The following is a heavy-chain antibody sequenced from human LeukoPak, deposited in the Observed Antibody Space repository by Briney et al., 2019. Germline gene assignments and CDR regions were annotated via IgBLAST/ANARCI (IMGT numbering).Heavy chain of an antibody. CDR3: ARGDAYYGSGTYYNAVDY. V-gene: IGHV1-8*03. J-gene: IGHJ4*02. CDR2: MNPNSGNT. CDR1: GYTFTSYD. D-gene: IGHD3-10*01. Sequence: ASVKVSCKASGYTFTSYDINWVRQATGQGLEWMGWMNPNSGNTGYAQKFQGRVTITRNTSISTAYMELSSLRSEDTAVYCCARGDAYYGSGTYYNAVDYWGQGTLVTVSS.